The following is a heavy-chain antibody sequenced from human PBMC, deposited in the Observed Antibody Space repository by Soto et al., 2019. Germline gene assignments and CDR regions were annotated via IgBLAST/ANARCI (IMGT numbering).Heavy chain of an antibody. D-gene: IGHD3-22*01. CDR3: ARGYYYDSSGYPMAFDI. CDR2: IYNIESI. V-gene: IGHV4-4*08. J-gene: IGHJ3*02. CDR1: GGSVNTFY. Sequence: SETLSLTCTVSGGSVNTFYWSWIRQPPGKGLEWIGYIYNIESINFNPSLRSRVTMSVDASKNQLSLRLSSVTAADTAVYYCARGYYYDSSGYPMAFDIWGQGTMVTVSS.